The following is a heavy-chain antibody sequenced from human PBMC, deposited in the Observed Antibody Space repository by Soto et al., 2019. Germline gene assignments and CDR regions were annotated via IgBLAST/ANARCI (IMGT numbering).Heavy chain of an antibody. CDR2: IYYSGST. CDR1: GGSISSGDYY. CDR3: ARVDYGDYFAY. Sequence: PSETLSLTCTVSGGSISSGDYYLSWIRQPPGKGLEGIGYIYYSGSTYYNPSLKSRVTISVDTSKNQFSLKLSSVTAADTAVYYCARVDYGDYFAYWGQGTMVTVSS. V-gene: IGHV4-30-4*01. J-gene: IGHJ4*02. D-gene: IGHD4-17*01.